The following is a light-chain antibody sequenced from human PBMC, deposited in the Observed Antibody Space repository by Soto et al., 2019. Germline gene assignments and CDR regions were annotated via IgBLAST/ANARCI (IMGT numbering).Light chain of an antibody. Sequence: QSALNQPASVSGSPGQSVTISCTATGRGIESYYLVSWYQQLPGTVPKLIIYEDNKRPSGIPDRFSGSKSGTSATLGITGLQTGDEADYYCGTWDSSLSAVWVFGGGTKLTVL. V-gene: IGLV1-51*01. CDR2: EDN. CDR1: GRGIESYY. CDR3: GTWDSSLSAVWV. J-gene: IGLJ3*02.